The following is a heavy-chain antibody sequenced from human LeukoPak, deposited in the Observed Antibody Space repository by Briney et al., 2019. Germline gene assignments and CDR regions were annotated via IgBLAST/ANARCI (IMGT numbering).Heavy chain of an antibody. D-gene: IGHD2-8*01. J-gene: IGHJ4*02. V-gene: IGHV3-48*03. Sequence: GGSLRLSCVASGFTFSTYAMNWIRQAPGKGLEWVAYFGSTGTIHYADSMRGRFTITRDNAEMSLFLHMNSLRVDDTAVYYCARSNGLRYFDRWGQGTLVTVSS. CDR3: ARSNGLRYFDR. CDR1: GFTFSTYA. CDR2: FGSTGTI.